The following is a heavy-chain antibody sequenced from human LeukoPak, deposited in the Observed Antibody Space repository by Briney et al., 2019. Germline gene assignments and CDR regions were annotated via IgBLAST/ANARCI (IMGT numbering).Heavy chain of an antibody. CDR2: IIPIFGTA. CDR3: ARLYSGSLIFDY. Sequence: ASVKVSCKASGGTFSSYAISWVRQAPGQGLEWMGGIIPIFGTANYAQKFQGRVTITAGESTSTAYMELSSLRSEDTAVYYCARLYSGSLIFDYWGQGTLVTVSS. D-gene: IGHD1-26*01. J-gene: IGHJ4*02. CDR1: GGTFSSYA. V-gene: IGHV1-69*13.